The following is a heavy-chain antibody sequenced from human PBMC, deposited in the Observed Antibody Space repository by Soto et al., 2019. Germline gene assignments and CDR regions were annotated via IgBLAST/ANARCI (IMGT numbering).Heavy chain of an antibody. CDR3: ARYRREAVAGYTLDN. CDR1: GDSISGSQW. Sequence: SETLSLTCAVSGDSISGSQWWSWVRLPPGKGLEWIGEISHTGTTNYNPSLKSRVTMSVDKPKNQFSLNLTSVTAADTAVYYCARYRREAVAGYTLDNWGQGILVTVSS. J-gene: IGHJ4*02. V-gene: IGHV4-4*02. CDR2: ISHTGTT. D-gene: IGHD6-13*01.